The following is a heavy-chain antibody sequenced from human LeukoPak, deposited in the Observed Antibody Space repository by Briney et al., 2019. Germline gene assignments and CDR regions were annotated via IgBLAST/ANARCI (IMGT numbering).Heavy chain of an antibody. CDR1: GGSISSSNYY. CDR3: ARTLGWASSRYPFDG. Sequence: AETLTLTCTASGGSISSSNYYWGWLRQPPGKELEWIVSMYYSGNTDYNPSLKSRVTISVDTSKNQFSLKVNSVTAADTAVYYCARTLGWASSRYPFDGWGQGTLVTVSS. V-gene: IGHV4-39*01. D-gene: IGHD3-16*02. J-gene: IGHJ4*02. CDR2: MYYSGNT.